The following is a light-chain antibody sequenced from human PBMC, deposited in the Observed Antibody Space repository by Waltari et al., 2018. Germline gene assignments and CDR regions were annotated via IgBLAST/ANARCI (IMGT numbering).Light chain of an antibody. V-gene: IGLV1-40*01. Sequence: QSVLTQPPSVSGAPGQRVTISCTGSSSNIGAGFDVHWYQQLPGTAPKLLIFGNNNRPSGVPDRFSGSKSGTSASLAITGLQAEDEADYYGQSYDSSLFVVFGGGTKLTVL. CDR3: QSYDSSLFVV. J-gene: IGLJ2*01. CDR2: GNN. CDR1: SSNIGAGFD.